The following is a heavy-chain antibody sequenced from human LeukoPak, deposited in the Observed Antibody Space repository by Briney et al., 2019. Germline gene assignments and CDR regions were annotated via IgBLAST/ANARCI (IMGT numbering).Heavy chain of an antibody. CDR3: AKDEGNTALFTHYFDY. CDR2: VSNDGSTK. V-gene: IGHV3-30*18. D-gene: IGHD5-18*01. Sequence: GGSLRLSCAASGFSFSSYGMHWVRQAPGKGLEWVAIVSNDGSTKYYADSEKGRFTISRDNSKNTLYLQMDSLRAEDSAVYYCAKDEGNTALFTHYFDYWGQGTLVTVSS. J-gene: IGHJ4*02. CDR1: GFSFSSYG.